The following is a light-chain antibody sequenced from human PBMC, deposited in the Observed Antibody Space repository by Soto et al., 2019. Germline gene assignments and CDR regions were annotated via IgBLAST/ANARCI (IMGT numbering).Light chain of an antibody. Sequence: DIHMTQSPSSLSASVGDRVTITCRASQSISSRLNWYQQKPGKAPNLLIYAASTLQSGVPSRFGGSGSGTDFTLTISNLQPEDFATYRCHQSYSDPWTFGQGTKVDIK. V-gene: IGKV1-39*01. CDR2: AAS. CDR1: QSISSR. J-gene: IGKJ1*01. CDR3: HQSYSDPWT.